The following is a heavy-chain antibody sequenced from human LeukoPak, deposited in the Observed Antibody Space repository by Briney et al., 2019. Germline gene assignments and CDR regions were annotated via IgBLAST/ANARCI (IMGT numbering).Heavy chain of an antibody. V-gene: IGHV3-64*01. CDR3: VRESRYFDWTGFDY. D-gene: IGHD3-9*01. CDR2: ISSNGGST. J-gene: IGHJ4*02. CDR1: GFNFYDYG. Sequence: PGGSLRLSCAASGFNFYDYGMNWVRQAPGKGLEYVSAISSNGGSTYYANSVKGRFTISRDNSKNTLYLQMGSLRAEDMAVYYCVRESRYFDWTGFDYWGQGTLVTVSS.